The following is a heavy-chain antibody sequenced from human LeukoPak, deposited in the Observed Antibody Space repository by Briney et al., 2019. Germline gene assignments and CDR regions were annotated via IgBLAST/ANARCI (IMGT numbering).Heavy chain of an antibody. CDR2: ISSTSSYI. D-gene: IGHD1-26*01. J-gene: IGHJ4*02. CDR1: GFTFSTYS. Sequence: GGSLRLSCAASGFTFSTYSMNWVRQAPGKGLEWVSSISSTSSYIYYADSVKGRFTISRDNDKNSLYLQMNSLRNEDTAVYYCARDTGSPADYWGQGTLVTVSS. CDR3: ARDTGSPADY. V-gene: IGHV3-21*01.